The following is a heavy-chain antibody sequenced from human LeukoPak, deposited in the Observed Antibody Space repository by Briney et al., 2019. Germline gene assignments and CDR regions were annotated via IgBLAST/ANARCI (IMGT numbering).Heavy chain of an antibody. Sequence: GGSLRLSCAASGFTFSSYAMSWVRQAPGKGLEWVSAISGSGGSTYYADSVKGRFTISRDNSKNTLYLQMNSLRAEDTAVYYCAKNDYGDYGYYYYYYMGVWGKGTTVTVSS. CDR1: GFTFSSYA. CDR2: ISGSGGST. CDR3: AKNDYGDYGYYYYYYMGV. J-gene: IGHJ6*03. D-gene: IGHD4-17*01. V-gene: IGHV3-23*01.